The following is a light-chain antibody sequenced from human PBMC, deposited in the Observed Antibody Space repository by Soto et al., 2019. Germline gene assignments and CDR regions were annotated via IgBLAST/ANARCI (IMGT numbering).Light chain of an antibody. CDR3: QQYGGSPRT. CDR1: QSISSNY. Sequence: EIVLTQSPGTLSLSPGERATLSCRASQSISSNYLAWYQQTPGQAPRLLIYDASSRAAGIPDRFSGSGSATDFTITISRLEPEDFGVYYCQQYGGSPRTFGQGTKVDIK. V-gene: IGKV3-20*01. CDR2: DAS. J-gene: IGKJ1*01.